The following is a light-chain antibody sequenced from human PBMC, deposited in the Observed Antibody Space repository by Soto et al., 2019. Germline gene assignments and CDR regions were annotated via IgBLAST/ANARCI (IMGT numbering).Light chain of an antibody. CDR1: SSNIGSNY. V-gene: IGLV1-47*01. J-gene: IGLJ1*01. Sequence: QSVLTQPPSASGTPGQRVTISCSGSSSNIGSNYVYWYQQLPGTAPELLINRNNQRPSGVPDRFSGSKSGTSASLAISGLRSEDEADYYCAAWDDSLSGYVFGTGTKLTVL. CDR2: RNN. CDR3: AAWDDSLSGYV.